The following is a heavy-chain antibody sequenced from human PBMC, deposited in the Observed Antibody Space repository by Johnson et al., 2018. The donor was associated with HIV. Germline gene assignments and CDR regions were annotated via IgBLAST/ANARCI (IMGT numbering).Heavy chain of an antibody. CDR2: ISSDGSNK. CDR1: GFTFSSNA. CDR3: ANGGYSYGYDAFDI. Sequence: QLQLVESGGGLVQPGGSLRLSCAPSGFTFSSNAIHCVRQAPGKGLEWVALISSDGSNKYYADSVKGRFTISRDNSKNTLYLQMNSLRAEDTAVYYCANGGYSYGYDAFDIWGQGTMVTVSS. J-gene: IGHJ3*02. D-gene: IGHD5-18*01. V-gene: IGHV3-30*04.